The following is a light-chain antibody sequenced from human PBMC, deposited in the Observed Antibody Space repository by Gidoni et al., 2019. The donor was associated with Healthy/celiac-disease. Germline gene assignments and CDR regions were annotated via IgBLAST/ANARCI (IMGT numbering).Light chain of an antibody. Sequence: QSVLTQPPSVSGAPGPRVTISCTGSSSNIGAGYDVHWYQQLPGTAPKLLLPGNSNRPSGVPDRFSGSKSGTSASLAITGLQAEDEADYYCQSYDSSLSGSRVFGGGTKLTVL. V-gene: IGLV1-40*01. CDR2: GNS. CDR1: SSNIGAGYD. J-gene: IGLJ2*01. CDR3: QSYDSSLSGSRV.